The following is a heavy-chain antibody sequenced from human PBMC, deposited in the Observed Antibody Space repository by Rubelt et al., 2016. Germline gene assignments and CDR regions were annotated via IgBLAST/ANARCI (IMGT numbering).Heavy chain of an antibody. V-gene: IGHV3-66*01. J-gene: IGHJ4*02. CDR2: IDSGGSA. CDR3: VRFPDY. Sequence: VQPGGSLRLSCAASGFTFSSYSMNWVRQAPGKGLEWVSVIDSGGSAYHADSVKGRFTISRDTSKNTLYLQMNSLRAEDTAVYYCVRFPDYWGQGTLVTVSS. CDR1: GFTFSSYS.